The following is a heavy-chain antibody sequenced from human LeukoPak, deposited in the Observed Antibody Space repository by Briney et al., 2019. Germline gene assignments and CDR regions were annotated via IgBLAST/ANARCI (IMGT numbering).Heavy chain of an antibody. D-gene: IGHD3-3*01. V-gene: IGHV1-2*02. CDR1: GYTFTGYY. CDR2: ITPNSGGT. J-gene: IGHJ4*02. Sequence: GASVKVSCTASGYTFTGYYMHWVRQAPGQGLEWMGWITPNSGGTNYAQKFQGRVTMTRDTSISTAYMELSRLRSDDTAVYYCARARITIFGVVIEPFDYWGQGTLVTVPS. CDR3: ARARITIFGVVIEPFDY.